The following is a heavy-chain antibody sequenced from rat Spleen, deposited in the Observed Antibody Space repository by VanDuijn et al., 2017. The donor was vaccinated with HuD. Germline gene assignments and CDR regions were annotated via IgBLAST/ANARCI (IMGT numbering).Heavy chain of an antibody. J-gene: IGHJ3*01. CDR3: ATAGSRISRFAY. CDR1: GFTFSDYY. V-gene: IGHV5-25*01. CDR2: ISTGGSNT. D-gene: IGHD2-7*01. Sequence: EVQLVESDGGLVQPGRSLKLSCAASGFTFSDYYMAWVRQAPTKGLEWVASISTGGSNTYYPDSVKGRFTISRDNAKSTLYLQMDSLRSEDTATYYCATAGSRISRFAYWGQGTLVTVSS.